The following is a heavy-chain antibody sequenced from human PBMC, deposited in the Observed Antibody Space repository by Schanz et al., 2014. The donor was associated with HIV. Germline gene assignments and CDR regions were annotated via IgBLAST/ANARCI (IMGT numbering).Heavy chain of an antibody. CDR2: ISGGRGDK. J-gene: IGHJ4*02. V-gene: IGHV3-23*01. Sequence: EVQLLESGGGLVQPGGSLRLSCEASGLTFSTYAMSWVRQAPGKGLEWVSVISGGRGDKLYADSIKGRFTISRDNANNSVYLQMNSLRGEDTAVYYCVRETPSGVDYFDYWGQGTLDTVSS. CDR3: VRETPSGVDYFDY. D-gene: IGHD3-10*01. CDR1: GLTFSTYA.